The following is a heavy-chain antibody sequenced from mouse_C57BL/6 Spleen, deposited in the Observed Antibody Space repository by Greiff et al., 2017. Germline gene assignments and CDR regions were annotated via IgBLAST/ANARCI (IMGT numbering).Heavy chain of an antibody. Sequence: QVQLQQSGPELVKPGASVKISCKASGYAFSSSWMNWVKQRPGKGLEWIGRIYPGDGDTNYNGKFKGKATRTADKSSSTAYMQLSSLTSEDSAVYVCARDYGSSPYYAMDYWGQGTSVTVSS. J-gene: IGHJ4*01. CDR3: ARDYGSSPYYAMDY. CDR2: IYPGDGDT. V-gene: IGHV1-82*01. CDR1: GYAFSSSW. D-gene: IGHD1-1*01.